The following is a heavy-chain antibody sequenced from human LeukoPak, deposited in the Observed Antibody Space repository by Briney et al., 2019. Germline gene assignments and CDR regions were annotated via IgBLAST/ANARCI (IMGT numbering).Heavy chain of an antibody. J-gene: IGHJ4*02. Sequence: PGGSLTLSCAASGFIFHDYAMFWVRQAPGKGLEWVSVIYTGGSTYYADSVKGRFTISRGNSKNTVYLQMNSLRGEDTAVYYCANSMRATLFDYWGQGTLVTVSS. CDR1: GFIFHDYA. V-gene: IGHV3-66*01. D-gene: IGHD1-26*01. CDR3: ANSMRATLFDY. CDR2: IYTGGST.